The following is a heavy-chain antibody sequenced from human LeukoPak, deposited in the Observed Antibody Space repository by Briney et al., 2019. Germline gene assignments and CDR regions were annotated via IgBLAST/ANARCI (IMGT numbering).Heavy chain of an antibody. CDR3: AKSGAVAGHFDY. Sequence: GGSLRLSCAASGFTFSRYGMHWVRQAPGKGLECVAFIRFDGSDKYHADSVKGRFTISRDNSKNTVYLQMNSLRVEDTAVYYCAKSGAVAGHFDYWGQGTLVTVSS. CDR1: GFTFSRYG. V-gene: IGHV3-30*02. D-gene: IGHD6-19*01. J-gene: IGHJ4*02. CDR2: IRFDGSDK.